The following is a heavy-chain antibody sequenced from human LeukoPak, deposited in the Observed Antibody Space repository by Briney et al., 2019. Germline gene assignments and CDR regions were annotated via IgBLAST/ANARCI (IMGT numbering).Heavy chain of an antibody. Sequence: TLSLTCTVSGGSISSGDYYWSWIRQPPGKGLEWIGYIYYSGSTYYNPSLKSRVTISVDTSKNQFSLKLSSVTAADTAVYYCARVPDDSSGYHDYWGQGTLVTVSS. V-gene: IGHV4-30-4*08. D-gene: IGHD3-22*01. CDR1: GGSISSGDYY. CDR2: IYYSGST. J-gene: IGHJ4*02. CDR3: ARVPDDSSGYHDY.